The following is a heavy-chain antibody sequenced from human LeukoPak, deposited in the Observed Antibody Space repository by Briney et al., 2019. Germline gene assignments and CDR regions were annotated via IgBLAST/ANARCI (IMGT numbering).Heavy chain of an antibody. CDR3: ARQFTDYDFWSGFWGGYYFDY. CDR1: GYSISSGYY. J-gene: IGHJ4*02. CDR2: IYHSGST. Sequence: SETLSLTCAVSGYSISSGYYWGWIRQPPGKGLEWIGSIYHSGSTYYNPSLKSRVTISVDTSKNQFSLKLGSVTAADTAVYYCARQFTDYDFWSGFWGGYYFDYWGQGTLVTVSS. V-gene: IGHV4-38-2*01. D-gene: IGHD3-3*01.